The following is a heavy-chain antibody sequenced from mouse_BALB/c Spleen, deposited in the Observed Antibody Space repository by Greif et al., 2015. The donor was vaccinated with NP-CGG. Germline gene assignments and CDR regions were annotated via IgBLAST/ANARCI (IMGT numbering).Heavy chain of an antibody. Sequence: QVQLQQPGAELVRPGASVKLSCKASGYTFTSYWINWVKQRPGQGLEWIGNIYPSDSYTNYNQKFKDKATLTVDKSSSTAYMQLSSPTSEDSAVYYCTQRDYWGQGTTLTVSS. CDR3: TQRDY. J-gene: IGHJ2*01. CDR2: IYPSDSYT. CDR1: GYTFTSYW. V-gene: IGHV1-69*02.